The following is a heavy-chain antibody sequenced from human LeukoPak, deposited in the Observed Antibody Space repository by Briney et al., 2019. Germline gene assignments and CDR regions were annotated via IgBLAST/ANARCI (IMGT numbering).Heavy chain of an antibody. CDR1: GFSFDDYA. J-gene: IGHJ4*02. CDR3: ARRDSSGPPAVDL. CDR2: ISWNSGSI. D-gene: IGHD3-22*01. V-gene: IGHV3-9*01. Sequence: PGRSLRLSCAASGFSFDDYAMHWVRQAPGKGLEWVSGISWNSGSIGYADSVKGRFTISRDNAKNSLYLQMNSLRAEDTAVYYCARRDSSGPPAVDLWGQGTLVTVSS.